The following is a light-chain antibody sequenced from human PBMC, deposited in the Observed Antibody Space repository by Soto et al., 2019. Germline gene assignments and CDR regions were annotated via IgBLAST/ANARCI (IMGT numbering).Light chain of an antibody. J-gene: IGKJ1*01. CDR2: GAS. V-gene: IGKV3-20*01. Sequence: EIVLTQSPGTLSLSPGERATLSCRASQTVSSNFLAWYQEKPGQGPRLLIYGASTRATGIPDRFSGSGSGTEFTLTISSLQSEDFAVYYCQQYGSSPRTFGQGTKVDIK. CDR3: QQYGSSPRT. CDR1: QTVSSNF.